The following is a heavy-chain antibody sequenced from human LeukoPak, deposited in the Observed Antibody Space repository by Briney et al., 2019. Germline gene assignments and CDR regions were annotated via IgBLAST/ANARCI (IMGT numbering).Heavy chain of an antibody. CDR1: GFTFSSYS. Sequence: PGGSLRLSCAASGFTFSSYSMNWVRQAPGKGLEWVSYISSSSSTIYYADSVKGRFTISRDNAKNSLYLQMNSLRDEDTAVYYCARDPAQLTYHHPTRYYYYYYGMDVWGQGTTVTVSS. CDR3: ARDPAQLTYHHPTRYYYYYYGMDV. V-gene: IGHV3-48*02. D-gene: IGHD2-2*01. J-gene: IGHJ6*02. CDR2: ISSSSSTI.